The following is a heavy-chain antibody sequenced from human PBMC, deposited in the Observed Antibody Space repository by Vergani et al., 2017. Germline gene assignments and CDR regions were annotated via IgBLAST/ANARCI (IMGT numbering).Heavy chain of an antibody. CDR2: ISSSSSYI. J-gene: IGHJ4*02. Sequence: EVQLVESGGGLVKPGGSLRLSCAASGFTFSSYSMNWVRQAPGKGLEWVSSISSSSSYIYYADSVKRRFTISTDNAKNSLYLQMNSLRAEDTAVYYCARDKRYTLPSLDYWGQGTLVTVSS. CDR3: ARDKRYTLPSLDY. D-gene: IGHD2/OR15-2a*01. V-gene: IGHV3-21*01. CDR1: GFTFSSYS.